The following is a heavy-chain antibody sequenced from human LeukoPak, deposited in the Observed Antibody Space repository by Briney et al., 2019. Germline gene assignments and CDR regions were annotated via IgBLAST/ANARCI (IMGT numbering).Heavy chain of an antibody. CDR2: INHSGST. D-gene: IGHD3-3*01. J-gene: IGHJ4*02. CDR1: GGSFSGYY. CDR3: SKGKDFWGGFPPVY. V-gene: IGHV4-34*01. Sequence: SETLSLTCAVYGGSFSGYYWSWIRQPPGKGLEWIGEINHSGSTNYNPSLKSRVTISVDTSKNQFSLKLSSVTAADTAVYYCSKGKDFWGGFPPVYRGQGTLVTVSS.